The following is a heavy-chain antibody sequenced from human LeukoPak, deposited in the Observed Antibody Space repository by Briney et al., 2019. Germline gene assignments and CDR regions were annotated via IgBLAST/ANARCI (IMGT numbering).Heavy chain of an antibody. J-gene: IGHJ4*02. Sequence: SETLSLTCAVYGESLNSYYWSWLRQPPGEGLEWIGEIYESGTTEYNPSPKRRVTISMVPSKQQFSLSLSSVTAADTAVYYCARGAWATRLGSWGLGTPVIVSS. V-gene: IGHV4-34*01. D-gene: IGHD2-15*01. CDR1: GESLNSYY. CDR2: IYESGTT. CDR3: ARGAWATRLGS.